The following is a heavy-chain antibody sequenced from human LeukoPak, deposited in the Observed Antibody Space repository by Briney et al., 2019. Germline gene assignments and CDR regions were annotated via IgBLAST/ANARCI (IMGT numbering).Heavy chain of an antibody. CDR3: ASATPFRDYYDSSGYYVHAFDI. CDR1: GGSISSYY. D-gene: IGHD3-22*01. V-gene: IGHV4-59*01. J-gene: IGHJ3*02. Sequence: SETLSLTCTVSGGSISSYYWSWIRQPPGKGLEWIGYVYYSGSTNYNPSLKSRVTISVDMSKNQFSLKLSSVTAADTAVYYCASATPFRDYYDSSGYYVHAFDIWGQGTMVTVSS. CDR2: VYYSGST.